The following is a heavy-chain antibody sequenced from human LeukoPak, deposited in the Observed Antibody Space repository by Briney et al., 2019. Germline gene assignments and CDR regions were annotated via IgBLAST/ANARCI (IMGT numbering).Heavy chain of an antibody. J-gene: IGHJ4*02. Sequence: SGGSLRLSCAASGFTFSSYAMHWVRQAPGKGLEWVAVISYDGSNKYYADSVKGRFTISRDNSKNTLYLQMNSLRAEDTAVYYCARAKQSLVTDYWGQGTLVTVSS. CDR2: ISYDGSNK. V-gene: IGHV3-30*04. CDR1: GFTFSSYA. CDR3: ARAKQSLVTDY. D-gene: IGHD6-19*01.